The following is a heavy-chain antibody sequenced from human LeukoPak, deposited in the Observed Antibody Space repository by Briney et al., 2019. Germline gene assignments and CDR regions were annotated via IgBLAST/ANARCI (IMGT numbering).Heavy chain of an antibody. CDR2: ISSSGSTI. J-gene: IGHJ4*02. CDR3: VRGGPVLLWFGERIYY. Sequence: PGGSLRLSCAASGFTSSSYEMNWVRQAPGKGLEWVSYISSSGSTIYYADSVKGRFTISRDNAKNSLYLQMNSLRAEDTAVYYCVRGGPVLLWFGERIYYWGQGTLVTVSS. CDR1: GFTSSSYE. D-gene: IGHD3-10*01. V-gene: IGHV3-48*03.